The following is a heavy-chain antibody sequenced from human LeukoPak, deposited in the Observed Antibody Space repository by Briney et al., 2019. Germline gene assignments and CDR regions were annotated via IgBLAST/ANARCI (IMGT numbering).Heavy chain of an antibody. CDR3: AREGLTYYDILAYMDV. D-gene: IGHD3-9*01. CDR1: GFTFSSHW. Sequence: PGGSLRLSCAASGFTFSSHWMAWVRQAPGKGLEWVANIKQDGSEKYYLDSVKGRFTISRDNAKNSLYLQMNSLRAEDTAVYYCAREGLTYYDILAYMDVWGKGTTVTVSS. J-gene: IGHJ6*03. V-gene: IGHV3-7*01. CDR2: IKQDGSEK.